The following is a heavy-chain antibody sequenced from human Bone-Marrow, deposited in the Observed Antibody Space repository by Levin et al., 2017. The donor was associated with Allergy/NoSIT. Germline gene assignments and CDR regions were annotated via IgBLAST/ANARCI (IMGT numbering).Heavy chain of an antibody. V-gene: IGHV1-18*01. J-gene: IGHJ4*02. D-gene: IGHD2-15*01. CDR3: AREGCSRGSCYFDY. CDR2: FGPHKGNT. Sequence: GESLKISCKASGYTFTNNFISWVRQAPGQGLEWVGCFGPHKGNTNYAHKFQGRFTMTTETSTNTPYMELRSLRSDDTAVYYCAREGCSRGSCYFDYWGQGTQVTVPS. CDR1: GYTFTNNF.